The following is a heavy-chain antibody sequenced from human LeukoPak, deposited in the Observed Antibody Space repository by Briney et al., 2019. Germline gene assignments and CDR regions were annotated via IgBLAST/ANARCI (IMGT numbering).Heavy chain of an antibody. CDR2: IIPIFGTA. CDR1: GGTFSSYA. Sequence: SVKVSCKASGGTFSSYAISWVRQAPGQGLEWMGGIIPIFGTANYAQKFQGRVTITTDESTSTAYMELSSLRSEDTAVYYCARVSYYDSSGCFDYWGQGALVTVSS. CDR3: ARVSYYDSSGCFDY. J-gene: IGHJ4*02. V-gene: IGHV1-69*05. D-gene: IGHD3-22*01.